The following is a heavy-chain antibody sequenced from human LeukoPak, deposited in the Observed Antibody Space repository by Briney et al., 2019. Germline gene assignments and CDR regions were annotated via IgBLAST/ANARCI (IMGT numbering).Heavy chain of an antibody. D-gene: IGHD1-14*01. Sequence: CESLKTPRKGSGYNFTNYWIGLDRQMPGRGLEWMAIIYPGASNTRYSPSFQGQVTISADSSINAAFLQWRSLKAADTAIYYCAKLTPRWFDVWGQGRLVTVSS. J-gene: IGHJ5*02. V-gene: IGHV5-51*01. CDR2: IYPGASNT. CDR1: GYNFTNYW. CDR3: AKLTPRWFDV.